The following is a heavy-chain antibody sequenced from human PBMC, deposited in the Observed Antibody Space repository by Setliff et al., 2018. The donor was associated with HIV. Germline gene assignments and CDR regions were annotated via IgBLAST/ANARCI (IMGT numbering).Heavy chain of an antibody. Sequence: SETLSLTCTVSGGSISSGTYYWSWIRQPAGKGLEWIGRIYASGSTNYNPSLRSRVAISVDTSKNHFSLNLSSVTAADTAVYYCVREGGRITMVRGVPSGGLDVWGQGTTVTVSS. CDR2: IYASGST. D-gene: IGHD3-10*01. J-gene: IGHJ6*02. CDR1: GGSISSGTYY. V-gene: IGHV4-61*02. CDR3: VREGGRITMVRGVPSGGLDV.